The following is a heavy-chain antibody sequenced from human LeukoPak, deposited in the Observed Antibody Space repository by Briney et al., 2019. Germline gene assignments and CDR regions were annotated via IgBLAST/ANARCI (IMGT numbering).Heavy chain of an antibody. CDR1: GYTFTSYA. CDR2: IIPIFGTA. D-gene: IGHD4-23*01. CDR3: AREHYGGGYYYYYYMDV. V-gene: IGHV1-69*06. Sequence: SVKVSCKASGYTFTSYAMNWVRQAPGQGLEWMGGIIPIFGTANYAQKFQGRVTITADKSTRTAYRELSSLRSEDTAVYYCAREHYGGGYYYYYYMDVWGKGTTVTISS. J-gene: IGHJ6*03.